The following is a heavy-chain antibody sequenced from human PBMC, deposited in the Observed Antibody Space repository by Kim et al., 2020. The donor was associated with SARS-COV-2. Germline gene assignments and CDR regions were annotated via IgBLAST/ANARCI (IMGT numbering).Heavy chain of an antibody. V-gene: IGHV3-64*01. CDR2: ISSNGGST. Sequence: GGSLRLSCAASGFTFSSYAMHWVRQAPGKGLEYVSAISSNGGSTYYANSVKGRFTISRDNSKNTLYLQMGSLRAEDMAVYYCARGRKDYYGSGSYYSSSYYYCYYGMDVWGQGTTVTVSS. CDR3: ARGRKDYYGSGSYYSSSYYYCYYGMDV. J-gene: IGHJ6*02. CDR1: GFTFSSYA. D-gene: IGHD3-10*01.